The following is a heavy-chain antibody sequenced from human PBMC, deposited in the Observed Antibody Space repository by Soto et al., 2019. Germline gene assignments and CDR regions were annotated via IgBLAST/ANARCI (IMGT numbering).Heavy chain of an antibody. Sequence: SVKVSCKASGGTFSSYTISWVRQAPGQGLEWMGRIIPILGIANYAQKFQGRVTITADKSTSTAYMELSSLRSEDTAVYYCAPYYYGSGSYTGRAFDIWGQGTMVTVS. CDR1: GGTFSSYT. V-gene: IGHV1-69*02. D-gene: IGHD3-10*01. J-gene: IGHJ3*02. CDR3: APYYYGSGSYTGRAFDI. CDR2: IIPILGIA.